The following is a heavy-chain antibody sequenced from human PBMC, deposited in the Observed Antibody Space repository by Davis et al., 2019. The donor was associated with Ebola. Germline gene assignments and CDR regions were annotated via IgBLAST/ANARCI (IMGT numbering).Heavy chain of an antibody. V-gene: IGHV4-61*08. CDR3: ARFRRTFYYYYGMDV. D-gene: IGHD1/OR15-1a*01. J-gene: IGHJ6*02. CDR2: IYYSGST. CDR1: GGSISSGGYY. Sequence: SETLSLTCTVSGGSISSGGYYWSWIRQHPGKGLEWIGYIYYSGSTNYNPSLKSRVTISVDTSKNQFSLKLSSVTAADTAVYYCARFRRTFYYYYGMDVWGQGTTVTVSS.